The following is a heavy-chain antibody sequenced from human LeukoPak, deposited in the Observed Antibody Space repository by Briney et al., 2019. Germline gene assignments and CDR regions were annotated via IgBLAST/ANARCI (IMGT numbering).Heavy chain of an antibody. J-gene: IGHJ5*02. CDR3: ARASRYCSSTSCWYWFDP. V-gene: IGHV3-21*01. Sequence: PGGSLRLSCAASGFTFSSYSMNWVRQAPGKGLEWVSSISSSSSYIYYADSVEGRFTISRDNAKNSLYLQMNSLRAEDTAVYYCARASRYCSSTSCWYWFDPWGQGTLVTVSS. CDR2: ISSSSSYI. D-gene: IGHD2-2*01. CDR1: GFTFSSYS.